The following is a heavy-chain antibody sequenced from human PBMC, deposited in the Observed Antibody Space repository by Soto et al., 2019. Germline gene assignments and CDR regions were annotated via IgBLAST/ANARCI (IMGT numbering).Heavy chain of an antibody. Sequence: GGSLRLSCAASGFTFSNAWMTWVRQAPGKGLEWVGRIKSKTDGGTTDYAAPVKGRFTISRDDSKTRLHLHMNDLRTEDTAVYYCTTVAPFSGYDYYQYYYMDVWGRGTTVTVSS. D-gene: IGHD5-12*01. V-gene: IGHV3-15*01. J-gene: IGHJ6*03. CDR3: TTVAPFSGYDYYQYYYMDV. CDR1: GFTFSNAW. CDR2: IKSKTDGGTT.